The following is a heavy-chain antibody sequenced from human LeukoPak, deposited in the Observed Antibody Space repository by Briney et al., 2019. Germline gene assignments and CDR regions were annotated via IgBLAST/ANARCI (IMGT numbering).Heavy chain of an antibody. V-gene: IGHV3-30*03. D-gene: IGHD3-16*02. CDR3: ARAGVMITFGGVIVKYYYYYYMDV. CDR2: ISYDGSNK. Sequence: PGGSLRLSCAASEFSFSTNWMTWVRQAPGKGLEWVAFISYDGSNKYYADSVKGRFTISRDNSKNTLYLQMNSLRAEDTAVYYCARAGVMITFGGVIVKYYYYYYMDVWGKGTTVTVSS. J-gene: IGHJ6*03. CDR1: EFSFSTNW.